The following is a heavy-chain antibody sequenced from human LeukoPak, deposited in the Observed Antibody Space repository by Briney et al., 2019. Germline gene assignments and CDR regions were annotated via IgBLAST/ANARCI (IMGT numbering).Heavy chain of an antibody. V-gene: IGHV1-8*03. CDR3: ARAALRARGVISH. D-gene: IGHD3-10*01. J-gene: IGHJ4*02. CDR2: MNPNSGNT. CDR1: GYTFTSYD. Sequence: ASVKVSCKASGYTFTSYDINWVRQATGQGLEWMGWMNPNSGNTGYAQKFQGRVTITRNTSLSTAYMELSSLRSEDTAVYYCARAALRARGVISHWGQGTLVTVSS.